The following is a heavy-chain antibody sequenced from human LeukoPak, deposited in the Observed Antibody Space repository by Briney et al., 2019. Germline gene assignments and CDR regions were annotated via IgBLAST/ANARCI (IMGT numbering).Heavy chain of an antibody. CDR2: ISSSGNTI. D-gene: IGHD3-16*01. CDR3: ARDHYDSPYYFDY. V-gene: IGHV3-48*03. CDR1: GFTFNIYE. J-gene: IGHJ4*02. Sequence: GGSLRLSCAASGFTFNIYEMTWVRQAPGKGLEWVSYISSSGNTIYYADSVKGRFTISRDNAKNSLYLQMNSLRAEDTAVCYCARDHYDSPYYFDYWGQGTLVTVSS.